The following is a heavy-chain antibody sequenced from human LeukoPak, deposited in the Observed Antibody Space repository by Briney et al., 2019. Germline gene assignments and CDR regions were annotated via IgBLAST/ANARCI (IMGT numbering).Heavy chain of an antibody. CDR3: ARDSTVTSLGDY. CDR1: GGTFSSYT. V-gene: IGHV1-69*04. J-gene: IGHJ4*02. CDR2: IIPIHGIA. Sequence: SVKVSCKASGGTFSSYTISWVRQAPGQGLEWMGRIIPIHGIANYAQKFQGRVTITADKSTSTAYMELSSLRSEDTAVYYCARDSTVTSLGDYWGQGTLVTVSS. D-gene: IGHD4-11*01.